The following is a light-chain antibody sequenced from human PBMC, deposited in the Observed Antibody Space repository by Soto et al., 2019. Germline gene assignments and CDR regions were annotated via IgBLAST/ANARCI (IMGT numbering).Light chain of an antibody. CDR1: NSNIVNNY. V-gene: IGLV1-51*01. Sequence: QSVLTQPPSVSAAPGQKVTISCSATNSNIVNNYVSWYQQLPGTAPKLLIYDNNKRPSGIPDRFSASKSATSATLGITGLQTGDEADYYCAAGDSSLSAGYVFGTGTKLTVL. CDR3: AAGDSSLSAGYV. CDR2: DNN. J-gene: IGLJ1*01.